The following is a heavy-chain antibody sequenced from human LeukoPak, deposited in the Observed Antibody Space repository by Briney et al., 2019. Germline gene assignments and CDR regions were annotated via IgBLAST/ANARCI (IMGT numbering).Heavy chain of an antibody. V-gene: IGHV3-23*01. J-gene: IGHJ6*02. CDR2: ISGSGGST. Sequence: GGSLRLSCAASGFTFSSYAMSWVRQAPGKGLEWVSAISGSGGSTYYADSVKGRFTISRDNSKNTLYLQMNSLRAEDTAVYYCAKSSEILPYYYYGMDVWGQGTTVTVSS. CDR1: GFTFSSYA. D-gene: IGHD2/OR15-2a*01. CDR3: AKSSEILPYYYYGMDV.